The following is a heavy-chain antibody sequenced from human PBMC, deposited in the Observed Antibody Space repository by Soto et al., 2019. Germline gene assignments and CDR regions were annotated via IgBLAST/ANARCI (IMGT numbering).Heavy chain of an antibody. CDR3: ARYDSSGLLSALDY. D-gene: IGHD3-22*01. Sequence: SETLSLTCAVYGGSFSGYYWSWIRQPPGKGLEWIGEINHSGSTDYNPSLKSRVTISVDTSKNQFSLKLSSVTAADTAVYYCARYDSSGLLSALDYWGQGTLVTVSS. CDR1: GGSFSGYY. J-gene: IGHJ4*02. V-gene: IGHV4-34*01. CDR2: INHSGST.